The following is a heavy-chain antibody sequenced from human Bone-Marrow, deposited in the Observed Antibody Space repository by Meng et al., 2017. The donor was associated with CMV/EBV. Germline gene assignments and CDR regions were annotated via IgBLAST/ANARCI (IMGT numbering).Heavy chain of an antibody. V-gene: IGHV3-7*01. CDR3: ARVRPEHGYYYGMDV. CDR1: GFTFSSYE. J-gene: IGHJ6*02. Sequence: GESLKISCAASGFTFSSYEMNWVRQAPGKGLEWVANIKQDGSEKYYVDSVKGRFTISRDNAKNSLYLQMNSLRAEDTAVYYCARVRPEHGYYYGMDVWGQGTTVTVSS. CDR2: IKQDGSEK.